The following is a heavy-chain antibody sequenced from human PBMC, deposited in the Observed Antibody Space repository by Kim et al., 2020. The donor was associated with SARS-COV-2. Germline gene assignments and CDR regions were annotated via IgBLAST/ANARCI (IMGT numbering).Heavy chain of an antibody. CDR2: ISGDGCST. J-gene: IGHJ4*02. D-gene: IGHD3-10*01. CDR1: GFTFDDYA. V-gene: IGHV3-43*02. CDR3: AKETYGSGSYYNVIDY. Sequence: GGSLRLSCAASGFTFDDYAMHWVRQAPGKGLEWVSLISGDGCSTYYADSVKGRFTISRDNSKNSLYLQMNSLRTEDTALYYCAKETYGSGSYYNVIDYWGQGTLVTVSS.